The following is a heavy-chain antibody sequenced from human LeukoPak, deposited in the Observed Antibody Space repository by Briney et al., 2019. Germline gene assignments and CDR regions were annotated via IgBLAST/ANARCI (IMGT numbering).Heavy chain of an antibody. V-gene: IGHV1-2*02. CDR3: ARGRQVVVVAAPIDY. J-gene: IGHJ4*02. CDR2: INPNSGGT. D-gene: IGHD2-15*01. Sequence: ASVKVSCKASGYTFTGYYMHWVRQAPGQGLEWMGWINPNSGGTSYAQKFQGRVTMTRDTSISTAYMELSRLRSDDTAVYYCARGRQVVVVAAPIDYWGQGTLVTVSS. CDR1: GYTFTGYY.